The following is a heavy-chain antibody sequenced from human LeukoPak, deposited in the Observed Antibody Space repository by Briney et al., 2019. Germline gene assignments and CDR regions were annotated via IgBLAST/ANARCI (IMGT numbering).Heavy chain of an antibody. D-gene: IGHD6-13*01. J-gene: IGHJ4*02. CDR3: ERRSPGSSSWYDY. Sequence: GGPLRLSCAASGLTVSINYMSGVRQAPGAGRVGVSVIQDRESTYYTGSGKGRFTISRDSSKDTVYFEIDSLGSEDTAVYYCERRSPGSSSWYDYWGQATLVTVSS. V-gene: IGHV3-53*01. CDR2: IQDREST. CDR1: GLTVSINY.